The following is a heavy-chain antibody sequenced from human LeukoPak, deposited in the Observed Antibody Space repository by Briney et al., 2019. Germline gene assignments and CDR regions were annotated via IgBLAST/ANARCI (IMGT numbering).Heavy chain of an antibody. J-gene: IGHJ4*02. CDR2: FYYSGST. D-gene: IGHD6-19*01. CDR1: GDSRSNNY. V-gene: IGHV4-59*01. Sequence: SETLSLTCTVSGDSRSNNYWTWIRQSPEKGLERTVYFYYSGSTNYPLSLHSRVTMSVDTLTMRFSLELSSVASADTAVYYCAQTSGRYLDNWGQGILVTVSS. CDR3: AQTSGRYLDN.